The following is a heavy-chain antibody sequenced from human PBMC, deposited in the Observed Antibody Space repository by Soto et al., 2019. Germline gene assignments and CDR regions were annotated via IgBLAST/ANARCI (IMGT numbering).Heavy chain of an antibody. CDR1: GGTFSSYT. Sequence: QVQLVQSGAEVKKPGSSVKVSCKASGGTFSSYTISWVRQAPGQGLEWMGRIIPILGIANYAQKFQGRVTITADKSTSTAYMELSSLRSEDTAVYYCARVRGLRYFDWLSAPFDPWGQGTLVTVSS. J-gene: IGHJ5*02. CDR3: ARVRGLRYFDWLSAPFDP. CDR2: IIPILGIA. D-gene: IGHD3-9*01. V-gene: IGHV1-69*02.